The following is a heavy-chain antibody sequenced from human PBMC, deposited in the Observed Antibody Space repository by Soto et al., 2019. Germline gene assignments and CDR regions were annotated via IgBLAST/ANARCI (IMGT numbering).Heavy chain of an antibody. Sequence: PGGSLRLSCTASGFTFGDYAMSWFRQAPGKGLEWVGFIRSKAYGGTTEYAASVKGRFTISRDDSKSIAYLQMNSLKTDDTAVYYCTRSGYSYGTRDDYWGQGTLVTVSS. V-gene: IGHV3-49*03. J-gene: IGHJ4*02. D-gene: IGHD5-18*01. CDR3: TRSGYSYGTRDDY. CDR2: IRSKAYGGTT. CDR1: GFTFGDYA.